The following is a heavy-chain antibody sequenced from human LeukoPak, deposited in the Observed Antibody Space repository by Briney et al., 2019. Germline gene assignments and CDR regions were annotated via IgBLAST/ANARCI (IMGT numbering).Heavy chain of an antibody. D-gene: IGHD1-14*01. CDR1: GGSISSNIYY. V-gene: IGHV4-61*05. CDR3: ASEGIRDYYCYSMDV. Sequence: SETLSLTCTVSGGSISSNIYYWSWIRQPPGKGLEWIGYIYYRVTSDYNPSLKSRLTMSVDTSKNQFSLKLSSVTAEDTAVYYCASEGIRDYYCYSMDVWGKGTTVTISS. J-gene: IGHJ6*03. CDR2: IYYRVTS.